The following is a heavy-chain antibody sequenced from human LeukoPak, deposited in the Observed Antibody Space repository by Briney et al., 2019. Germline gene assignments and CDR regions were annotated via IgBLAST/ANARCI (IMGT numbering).Heavy chain of an antibody. CDR1: GFTFDDYA. CDR3: AKANIASGGTGWYFDL. D-gene: IGHD1-1*01. J-gene: IGHJ2*01. Sequence: GGFLRLSCAASGFTFDDYAMHWVRQGPGKGLEWVALISWDGSRTYFADSVRGRFNISRDNSKHSLHLQMNSLRLEDTALYYCAKANIASGGTGWYFDLWGRGTLATVSS. V-gene: IGHV3-43D*04. CDR2: ISWDGSRT.